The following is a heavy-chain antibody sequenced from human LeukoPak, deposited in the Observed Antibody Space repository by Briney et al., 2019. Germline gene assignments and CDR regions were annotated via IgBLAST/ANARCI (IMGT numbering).Heavy chain of an antibody. CDR3: ARDAVVISAPFGGWFDP. J-gene: IGHJ5*02. D-gene: IGHD3-10*01. Sequence: ASVKVSCKTSGYSFTPYNIHWLRQAPGQGLEWLGWINPNTGGASFAQKFQGRVSMSRDTSISTAYMALSGLTPDDTAIYYCARDAVVISAPFGGWFDPWGQGTLVTVSS. CDR1: GYSFTPYN. V-gene: IGHV1-2*02. CDR2: INPNTGGA.